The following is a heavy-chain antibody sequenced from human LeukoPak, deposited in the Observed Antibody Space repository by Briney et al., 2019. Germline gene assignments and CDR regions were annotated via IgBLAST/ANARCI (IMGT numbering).Heavy chain of an antibody. CDR3: ARDHDWAFDL. CDR2: INHNAEMI. CDR1: GFPFSSYV. J-gene: IGHJ4*02. D-gene: IGHD3-9*01. V-gene: IGHV3-48*02. Sequence: GGSLRLSCEASGFPFSSYVMGWVRQAPGKGLEWIAYINHNAEMIFYPDFVKGRFTISRDNAKNSLYLQMNALRDEDTAIYYCARDHDWAFDLWGQGTLVTVSS.